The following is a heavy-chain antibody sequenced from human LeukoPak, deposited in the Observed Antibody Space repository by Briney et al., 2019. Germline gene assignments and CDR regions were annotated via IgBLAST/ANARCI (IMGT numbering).Heavy chain of an antibody. CDR1: GGSISSYY. D-gene: IGHD1-14*01. Sequence: SETLSLTCTVSGGSISSYYWSWIRQPPGKGLEGIGYIYYSGSTNYNPSLTSRVTISVDTSKNQFSLKLSSVTAADTAVYYCARKPSNYYYMDVWGKGTTVTVSS. J-gene: IGHJ6*03. V-gene: IGHV4-59*01. CDR3: ARKPSNYYYMDV. CDR2: IYYSGST.